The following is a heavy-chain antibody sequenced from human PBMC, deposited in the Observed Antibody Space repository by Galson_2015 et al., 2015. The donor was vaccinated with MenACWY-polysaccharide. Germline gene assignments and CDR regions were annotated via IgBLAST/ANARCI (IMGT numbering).Heavy chain of an antibody. D-gene: IGHD1-26*01. CDR3: ARVLKGLVGATPDY. J-gene: IGHJ4*02. V-gene: IGHV3-11*04. Sequence: SLRLSCAASGFSFSDYYMNWIRQAPGKGLEWVSHISSSGRIIYYADSVKGRFTISRDNAKNSLYLQTNSLRDDDTAVYYCARVLKGLVGATPDYWGQGTLVTVSS. CDR2: ISSSGRII. CDR1: GFSFSDYY.